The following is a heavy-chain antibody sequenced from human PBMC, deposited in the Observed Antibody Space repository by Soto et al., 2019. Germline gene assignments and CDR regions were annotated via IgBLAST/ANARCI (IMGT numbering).Heavy chain of an antibody. CDR1: GLSCSDYA. J-gene: IGHJ4*02. Sequence: GGSLRLSCAPSGLSCSDYAMSWVRQAAGKGLEWVSVISESGGSTHYADSVRGRFTVSRDNSKNSLSLRMNSLRDEDTAVYFCAKRSPYSSGWYSPIFDYLGQGALVTVSS. CDR3: AKRSPYSSGWYSPIFDY. D-gene: IGHD6-13*01. CDR2: ISESGGST. V-gene: IGHV3-23*01.